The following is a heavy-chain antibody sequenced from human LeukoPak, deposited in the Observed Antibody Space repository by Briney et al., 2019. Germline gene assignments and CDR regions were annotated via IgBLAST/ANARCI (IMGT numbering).Heavy chain of an antibody. V-gene: IGHV1-2*02. CDR1: GYTFTGYY. CDR2: INPNSGGT. CDR3: ARAPYGSGSGWSAFDI. D-gene: IGHD3-10*01. J-gene: IGHJ3*02. Sequence: ASVKVSCKASGYTFTGYYMHWVRQAPGQGLEWMGWINPNSGGTNYAQKFQGRVTMTRDTSISTAYMELSRLRSDDTAVYYCARAPYGSGSGWSAFDIWGQGTMVTVSS.